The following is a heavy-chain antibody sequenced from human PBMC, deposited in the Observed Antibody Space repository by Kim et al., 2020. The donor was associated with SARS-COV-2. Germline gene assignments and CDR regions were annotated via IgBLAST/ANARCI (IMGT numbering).Heavy chain of an antibody. CDR3: AKDHLGLVWYYNWNESGYFDY. D-gene: IGHD1-20*01. J-gene: IGHJ4*02. V-gene: IGHV3-23*01. Sequence: FTISRDNSKNTLYLQMNSLRAEDTAVYYCAKDHLGLVWYYNWNESGYFDYWGQGTLVTVSS.